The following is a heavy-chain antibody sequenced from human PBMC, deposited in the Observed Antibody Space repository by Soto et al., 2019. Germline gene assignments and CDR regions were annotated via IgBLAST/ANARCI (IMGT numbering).Heavy chain of an antibody. Sequence: GGSLRLSYAASGFTFSSYSMNWVRQAPGKGLEWVSSTSSSSSYIYYADSVKGRFTISRDNAKNSLYLQMNSLRAEDTAVYYCARDSEYQLLNYWGQGTLVTVSS. CDR1: GFTFSSYS. V-gene: IGHV3-21*01. CDR2: TSSSSSYI. J-gene: IGHJ4*02. D-gene: IGHD2-2*01. CDR3: ARDSEYQLLNY.